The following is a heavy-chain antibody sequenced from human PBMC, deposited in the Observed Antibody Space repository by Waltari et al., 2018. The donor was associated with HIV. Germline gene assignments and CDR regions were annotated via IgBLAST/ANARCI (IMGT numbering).Heavy chain of an antibody. J-gene: IGHJ4*02. CDR3: AKGASGWSPGY. CDR2: ISYYGDNK. D-gene: IGHD6-19*01. V-gene: IGHV3-30*18. Sequence: QVQLVESGGGVVQPGRSLRHSCADSRFTSSSYAMHWVRQAPGKGLEWVAVISYYGDNKYYADSVKGRFTISRDNSKNTLYLQMNSLRAEDTAVYYCAKGASGWSPGYWGQGTLVTVSS. CDR1: RFTSSSYA.